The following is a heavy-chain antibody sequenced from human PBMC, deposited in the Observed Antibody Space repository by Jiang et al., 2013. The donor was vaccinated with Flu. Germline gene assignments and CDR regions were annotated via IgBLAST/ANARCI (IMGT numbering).Heavy chain of an antibody. CDR3: ARHAPRWPQGMDV. J-gene: IGHJ6*04. Sequence: QLVESGAEVKKPGESLKISCKGSGFSFTTYWIAWVRQMPGKGLEWMGMIYPGDLDTRYSPSFQGQVTISVDKSISTAYLQWSSLKASDTAMYYCARHAPRWPQGMDVWGKGTTVTVSS. V-gene: IGHV5-51*03. CDR1: GFSFTTYW. D-gene: IGHD3-16*02. CDR2: IYPGDLDT.